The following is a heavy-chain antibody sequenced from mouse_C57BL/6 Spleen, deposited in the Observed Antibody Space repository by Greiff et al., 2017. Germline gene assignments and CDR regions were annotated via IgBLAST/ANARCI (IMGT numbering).Heavy chain of an antibody. CDR2: ISSGGSYT. CDR1: GFTFSSYG. CDR3: ARQGSYYYGSSQYYFDY. J-gene: IGHJ2*01. D-gene: IGHD1-1*01. Sequence: EVMLVESGGDLVKPGGSLKLSCAASGFTFSSYGMSWVRQTPDKRLEWVATISSGGSYTYYPDSVKGRFTISRDNAKNTLYLQMSSLKSEDTAMYYCARQGSYYYGSSQYYFDYWGQGTTLTVSS. V-gene: IGHV5-6*01.